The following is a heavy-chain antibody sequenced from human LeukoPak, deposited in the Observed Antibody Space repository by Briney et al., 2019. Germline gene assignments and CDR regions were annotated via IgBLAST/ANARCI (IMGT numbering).Heavy chain of an antibody. CDR2: INSDGSST. J-gene: IGHJ4*02. V-gene: IGHV3-74*01. CDR1: GFTFSNYW. CDR3: ARSRSGYYEDY. Sequence: PGGSLRLSCAASGFTFSNYWMHWVRQAPGKGLVWVSRINSDGSSTSYADSVKGRFTISRDNAKNTLNLQMNSLRAEDTAVYYCARSRSGYYEDYWGQGTLVTVSS. D-gene: IGHD3-22*01.